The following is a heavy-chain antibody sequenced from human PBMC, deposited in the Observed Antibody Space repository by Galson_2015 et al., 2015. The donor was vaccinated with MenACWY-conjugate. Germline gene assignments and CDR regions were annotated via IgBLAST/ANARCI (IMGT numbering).Heavy chain of an antibody. J-gene: IGHJ4*02. Sequence: ATLSLTCTVSGGSINSYYWSWIRQPPGKGLEWIGHIYYIGSTRYNPSLKSRVTISLDTSKKQFSLRLSSVTAADTAVYYCARVDSFDSSGYYYFDSWGQGTLVTVSS. D-gene: IGHD3-22*01. CDR2: IYYIGST. V-gene: IGHV4-59*01. CDR3: ARVDSFDSSGYYYFDS. CDR1: GGSINSYY.